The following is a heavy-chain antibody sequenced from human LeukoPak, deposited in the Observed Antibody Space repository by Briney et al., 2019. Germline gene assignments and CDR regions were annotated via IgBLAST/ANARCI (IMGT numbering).Heavy chain of an antibody. J-gene: IGHJ4*02. CDR3: AKDLDDYGAFLLDY. D-gene: IGHD4-17*01. V-gene: IGHV3-23*01. CDR2: IIGSGGST. CDR1: GFTFSSYA. Sequence: GGSLRLSCAASGFTFSSYAMSWVRQAQGKGLKWVSPIIGSGGSTYSAHSVKGRFTISRDNSKNTLYLQMNSLRAEDTAVYYCAKDLDDYGAFLLDYWGQGTLVTVSS.